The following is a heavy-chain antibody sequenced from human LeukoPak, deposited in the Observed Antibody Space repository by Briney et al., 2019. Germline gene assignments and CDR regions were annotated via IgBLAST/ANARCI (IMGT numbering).Heavy chain of an antibody. J-gene: IGHJ4*02. CDR3: ARDGYSYGKEEFDY. CDR2: INSDGSST. D-gene: IGHD5-18*01. Sequence: PGGSLRLSCAASGFTFSSYWMHWVRPAPGKGLVWVSRINSDGSSTSYADSVKGRFTISRDNAKNTLYLQMNSMRAEDTAVYYCARDGYSYGKEEFDYWGQGTLVTVSS. V-gene: IGHV3-74*01. CDR1: GFTFSSYW.